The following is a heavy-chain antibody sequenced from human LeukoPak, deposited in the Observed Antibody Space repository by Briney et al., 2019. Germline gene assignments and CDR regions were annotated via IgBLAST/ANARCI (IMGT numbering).Heavy chain of an antibody. Sequence: SVKVPCKASGGTFSSYAISWVRQAPGQGLEWMGGIIPIFGTANYAQKFQGRVTITTDESTSTAYMELSSLRSEDTAVYYCAREIGSDYYYMDVWGKGTTVTVSS. V-gene: IGHV1-69*05. J-gene: IGHJ6*03. CDR1: GGTFSSYA. CDR2: IIPIFGTA. D-gene: IGHD3-10*01. CDR3: AREIGSDYYYMDV.